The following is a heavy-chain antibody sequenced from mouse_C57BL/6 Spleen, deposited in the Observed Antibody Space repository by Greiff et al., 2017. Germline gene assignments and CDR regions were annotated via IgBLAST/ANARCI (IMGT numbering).Heavy chain of an antibody. CDR1: GFTFTAYY. CDR3: ARSLDYGSSYGWYFDV. Sequence: DVHLVESGGGLVQPGGSLSLSCAASGFTFTAYYMSWVRQPPGKALEWLGFIRNKANGYTTAYSASVKGRFTISRDNSQSILYLQMNALRAEDSATYYCARSLDYGSSYGWYFDVWGTGTTVTVSS. D-gene: IGHD1-1*01. V-gene: IGHV7-3*01. CDR2: IRNKANGYTT. J-gene: IGHJ1*03.